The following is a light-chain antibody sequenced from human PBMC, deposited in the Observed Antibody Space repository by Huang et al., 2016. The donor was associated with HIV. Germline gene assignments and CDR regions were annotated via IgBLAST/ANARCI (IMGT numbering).Light chain of an antibody. CDR2: EGS. Sequence: DIVMTPTPLSLSVTPGQPASISCKSSQSLLHSDGNTYLYWYLQKPGQSPQLLIYEGSNRASGVPDRFSGSGSGTDLTLRISRVEAEDVGIYYCMEALETPWTFGQGTRVEIK. CDR3: MEALETPWT. V-gene: IGKV2-28*01. J-gene: IGKJ1*01. CDR1: QSLLHSDGNTY.